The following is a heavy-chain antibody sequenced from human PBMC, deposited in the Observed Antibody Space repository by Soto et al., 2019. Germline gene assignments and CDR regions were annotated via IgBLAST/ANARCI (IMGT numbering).Heavy chain of an antibody. CDR1: GLSFSDYY. CDR3: ARGTYGMDV. V-gene: IGHV3-11*01. D-gene: IGHD3-10*01. CDR2: IGASGSPI. J-gene: IGHJ6*02. Sequence: QMQLVQSGGGLVKPGGSLRLSCAASGLSFSDYYMSWIRRAPGKGLEWVSYIGASGSPIYFGDSVKGRFSISRDNTNNSLYLQMNSLRPDDTAVYYCARGTYGMDVWGQGTTVIVSS.